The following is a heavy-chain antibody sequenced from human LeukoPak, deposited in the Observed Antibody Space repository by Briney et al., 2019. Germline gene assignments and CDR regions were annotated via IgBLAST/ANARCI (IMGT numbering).Heavy chain of an antibody. CDR1: GYSISSGYY. CDR2: IYHSGST. J-gene: IGHJ4*02. Sequence: SETLSLTCTVSGYSISSGYYWGWIRQPPGKGLEWIGSIYHSGSTYYNPSLKSRVTISVDTSKNQFSLELSSVTAADTAVYYCARGGRGYVVLRYWGQGTLVTVSS. CDR3: ARGGRGYVVLRY. V-gene: IGHV4-38-2*02. D-gene: IGHD5-12*01.